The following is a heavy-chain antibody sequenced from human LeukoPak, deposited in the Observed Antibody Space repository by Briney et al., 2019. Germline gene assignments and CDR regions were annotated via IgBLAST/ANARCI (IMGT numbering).Heavy chain of an antibody. CDR1: GYSFINYD. J-gene: IGHJ5*02. V-gene: IGHV1-8*01. Sequence: ASVKVSCKTSGYSFINYDINWVRQAAGQGLEWMAWMNPKSGNLGSAQKFQGRVTLTKDTSISTAYLELRNLRSDDTAVYYCVRARNWFDPWGQGTLITVSS. CDR3: VRARNWFDP. CDR2: MNPKSGNL.